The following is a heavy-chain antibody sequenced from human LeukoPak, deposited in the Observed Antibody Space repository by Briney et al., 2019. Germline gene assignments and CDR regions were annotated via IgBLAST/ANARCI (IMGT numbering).Heavy chain of an antibody. D-gene: IGHD3-10*01. CDR3: AKDGEYYYGSGSYYTADY. V-gene: IGHV3-30*02. J-gene: IGHJ4*02. CDR2: IRYDGSNK. CDR1: GFTFSSYG. Sequence: GGSLRLSCAASGFTFSSYGMHWVRQAPGKGLEWVAFIRYDGSNKYYADSVMGRFTISRDNSKNTLYLQMNSLRAEDTAVYYCAKDGEYYYGSGSYYTADYWGQGALVTVSS.